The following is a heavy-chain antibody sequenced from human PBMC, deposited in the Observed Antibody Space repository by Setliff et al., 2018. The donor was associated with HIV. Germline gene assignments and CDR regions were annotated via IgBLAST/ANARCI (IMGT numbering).Heavy chain of an antibody. CDR1: GGTFSSYV. J-gene: IGHJ4*02. Sequence: SVKVSCKASGGTFSSYVISWVRQAPGQGPEWMGGIIPMYGVTNYAQKFQGRVTITTDESTNTGYMELSSLRSEDTAVYYCARESACSSTSCPKVLDYWGQGTLVTVSS. V-gene: IGHV1-69*05. CDR2: IIPMYGVT. D-gene: IGHD2-2*01. CDR3: ARESACSSTSCPKVLDY.